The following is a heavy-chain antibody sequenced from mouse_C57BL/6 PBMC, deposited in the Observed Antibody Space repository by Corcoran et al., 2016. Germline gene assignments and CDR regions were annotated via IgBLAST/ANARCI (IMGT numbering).Heavy chain of an antibody. CDR3: ASSSNWPWFAY. CDR2: INPNNGGT. Sequence: VQLQQSGPELVKPGASVKISCKASGYTFTDYYMNWVKQSHGKSLEWIGDINPNNGGTSYNQKFKGKATLTVDKSSSTAYMELRSLTSEDSAVYYCASSSNWPWFAYWGQGILVTVSA. J-gene: IGHJ3*01. V-gene: IGHV1-26*01. D-gene: IGHD4-1*01. CDR1: GYTFTDYY.